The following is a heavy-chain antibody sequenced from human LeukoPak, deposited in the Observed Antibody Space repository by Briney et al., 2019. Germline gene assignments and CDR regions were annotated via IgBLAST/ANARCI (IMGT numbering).Heavy chain of an antibody. J-gene: IGHJ4*02. CDR2: INHSGST. V-gene: IGHV4-34*01. Sequence: KPSETLSLTCAVYGGSFSGYYWSWIRQPPGEGLEWIGEINHSGSTNYNPSLKSRVTISVDTSKNQFSLKLSSVTAADTAVYYCARRTIFDYWGQGTLVTVSS. D-gene: IGHD3-3*01. CDR3: ARRTIFDY. CDR1: GGSFSGYY.